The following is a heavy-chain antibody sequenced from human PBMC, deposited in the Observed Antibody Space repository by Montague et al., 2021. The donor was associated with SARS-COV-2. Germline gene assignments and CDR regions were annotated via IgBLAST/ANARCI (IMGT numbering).Heavy chain of an antibody. D-gene: IGHD6-19*01. Sequence: TRSLTCTVSGGPINSGGYYWSWIRQHPGKGLEWIGYIYYSGXTXYXXXXKXRLTISVDTSKNQFSLKLSSVTAADTAVYYCARVHFVSSGWYPDAFDIWGQGTMVTVSS. CDR2: IYYSGXT. V-gene: IGHV4-31*03. J-gene: IGHJ3*02. CDR1: GGPINSGGYY. CDR3: ARVHFVSSGWYPDAFDI.